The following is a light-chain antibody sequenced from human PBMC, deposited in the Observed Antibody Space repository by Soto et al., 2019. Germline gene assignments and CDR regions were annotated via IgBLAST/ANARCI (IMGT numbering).Light chain of an antibody. CDR3: SSFAGSNTV. CDR2: EVS. V-gene: IGLV2-8*01. J-gene: IGLJ1*01. Sequence: QSALTQPPSASGSPGQSVTISCTGTSSDVGGYNYVSWYQQHPGKAPKLMIYEVSERPSGVPDRFSGSKSGNTASLTVSGLQAEDEADYYCSSFAGSNTVFETGTKLTVL. CDR1: SSDVGGYNY.